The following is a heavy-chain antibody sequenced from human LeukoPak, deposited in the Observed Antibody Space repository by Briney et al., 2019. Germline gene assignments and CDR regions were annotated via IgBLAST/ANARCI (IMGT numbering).Heavy chain of an antibody. Sequence: SVKVSCKTSGGTFNNYIISWVRQAPGQGLEWVGTIILILDIANYAQRFQGRVAITADTSTSTAYMELSDLGSEDTAVYFCAREPEGLTTESHWGQGTLVTVSS. CDR1: GGTFNNYI. CDR2: IILILDIA. J-gene: IGHJ4*02. CDR3: AREPEGLTTESH. V-gene: IGHV1-69*04. D-gene: IGHD1-14*01.